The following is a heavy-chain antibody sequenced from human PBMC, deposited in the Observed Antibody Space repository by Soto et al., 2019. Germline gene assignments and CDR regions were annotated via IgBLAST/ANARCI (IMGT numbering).Heavy chain of an antibody. V-gene: IGHV2-5*02. D-gene: IGHD3-3*01. CDR2: IFWDDDK. J-gene: IGHJ4*02. Sequence: ITLKACGPTVVRPTETLTVTGRSSVFSLTTSGVGVGWFRQCQGQAPKWVAHIFWDDDKGYSASLKSKLTITKDTSKNQLVLTVADLDPTDTATYYCAHSVFRTVFGLVTTTAIYFDVWGQGTPVAVSA. CDR1: VFSLTTSGVG. CDR3: AHSVFRTVFGLVTTTAIYFDV.